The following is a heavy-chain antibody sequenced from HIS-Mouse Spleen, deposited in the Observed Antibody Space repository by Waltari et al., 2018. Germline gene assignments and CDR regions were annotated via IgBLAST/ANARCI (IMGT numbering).Heavy chain of an antibody. D-gene: IGHD3-22*01. V-gene: IGHV3-30*18. CDR1: GFTFSSYG. CDR2: ISNDGSNK. Sequence: QVQLVESGGGVVQPGRSLRLSCAASGFTFSSYGMPWFRQAPGKGLGWVEVISNDGSNKYYADSVKGRFTISRDNSKNTLYLQMNSLRAEDTAVYYCAKDGGVVMGVLDYWGQGTLVTVSS. J-gene: IGHJ4*02. CDR3: AKDGGVVMGVLDY.